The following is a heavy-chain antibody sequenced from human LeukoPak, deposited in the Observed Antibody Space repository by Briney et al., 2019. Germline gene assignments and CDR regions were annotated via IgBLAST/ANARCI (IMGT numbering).Heavy chain of an antibody. V-gene: IGHV3-74*01. J-gene: IGHJ6*03. CDR1: VFTFSSYW. CDR2: INSDGSST. Sequence: GGSPRLSCAASVFTFSSYWMHWVRQAPGKGLVWVSRINSDGSSTSYEDSVKGRFTISRDNAKNTLYLQMNSLRAEDTAVYYCARGMVGWLRSYYYYYMDVWGKGTTVTISS. D-gene: IGHD5-12*01. CDR3: ARGMVGWLRSYYYYYMDV.